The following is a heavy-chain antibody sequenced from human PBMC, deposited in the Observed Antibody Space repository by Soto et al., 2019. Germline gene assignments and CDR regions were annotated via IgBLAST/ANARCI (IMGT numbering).Heavy chain of an antibody. CDR2: IYYSGST. CDR1: GGSISSSSYY. D-gene: IGHD2-8*01. Sequence: QLQLQESGPGLVKPSETLSLTCTVSGGSISSSSYYWGWIRQPPGKGLEWIGSIYYSGSTYYNPSLKARLTISVDTSKNQVSLKLSPVTAADTAVYYCARRGYYAISAFDIWGQGTMVTVSS. CDR3: ARRGYYAISAFDI. J-gene: IGHJ3*02. V-gene: IGHV4-39*01.